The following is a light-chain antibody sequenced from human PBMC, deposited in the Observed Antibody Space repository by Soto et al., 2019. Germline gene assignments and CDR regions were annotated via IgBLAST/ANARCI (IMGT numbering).Light chain of an antibody. Sequence: QSALTQPASVSGSPGQSITISCTGTSSDVGGYNYVSWYQQHPGKAPTLMIYDVSNRPSGVSNRFSGSESGNTASLTISGPQAEAEDDYYCSSYTSSSTLDVFGGGTKLTVL. V-gene: IGLV2-14*01. J-gene: IGLJ2*01. CDR1: SSDVGGYNY. CDR3: SSYTSSSTLDV. CDR2: DVS.